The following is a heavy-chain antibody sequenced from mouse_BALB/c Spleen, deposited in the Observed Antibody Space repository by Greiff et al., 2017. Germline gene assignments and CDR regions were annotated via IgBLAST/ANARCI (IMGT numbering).Heavy chain of an antibody. CDR1: GYAFSSSW. D-gene: IGHD1-1*02. CDR2: IYPGDGDT. J-gene: IGHJ1*01. CDR3: ARWVYGGYFDV. V-gene: IGHV1-82*01. Sequence: VQLVESGPELVKPGASVKISCKASGYAFSSSWMNWVKQRPGQGLEWIGRIYPGDGDTNYNGKFKGKATLTADKSSSTAYMQLSSLTSVDSAVYFCARWVYGGYFDVWGAGTTVTVSS.